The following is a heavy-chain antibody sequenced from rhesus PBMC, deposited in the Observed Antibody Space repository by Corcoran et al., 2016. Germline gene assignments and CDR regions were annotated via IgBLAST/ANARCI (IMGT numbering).Heavy chain of an antibody. CDR2: ISNGGGST. CDR3: AKRGATEGGIDY. J-gene: IGHJ4*01. CDR1: GFTFSSYG. D-gene: IGHD1-26*01. Sequence: EVQLVESGGGLVQPGGSLRLSCAASGFTFSSYGMSWVRQATGKGLEWVSYISNGGGSTYYADSVKGRFTISRDNSKNTLSLQMNSLRAEDTAVYYCAKRGATEGGIDYWGQGVLVTVSS. V-gene: IGHV3S5*01.